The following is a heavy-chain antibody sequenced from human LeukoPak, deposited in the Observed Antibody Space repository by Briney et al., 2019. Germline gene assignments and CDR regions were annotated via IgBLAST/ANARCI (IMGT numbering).Heavy chain of an antibody. CDR2: ICYSGST. V-gene: IGHV4-39*01. J-gene: IGHJ4*02. Sequence: SETLSLTCTVSGGSISSSSYYWGWIRQPPGKGLEWIGSICYSGSTYYNPSLKSRVTISVDTSKNQFSLKLSSVTAADTAVYYCVKGPTSSGSYYGHFDFWGQGTLVTVSS. CDR3: VKGPTSSGSYYGHFDF. CDR1: GGSISSSSYY. D-gene: IGHD3-10*01.